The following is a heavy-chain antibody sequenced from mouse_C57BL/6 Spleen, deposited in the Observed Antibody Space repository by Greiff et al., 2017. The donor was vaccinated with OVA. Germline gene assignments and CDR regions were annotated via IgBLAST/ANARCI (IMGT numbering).Heavy chain of an antibody. J-gene: IGHJ2*01. CDR2: IDPSDSYT. V-gene: IGHV1-69*01. D-gene: IGHD2-2*01. Sequence: VKLQQPGAELVMPGASVKLSCKASGYTFTSYWMHWVKQRPGQGLEWIGEIDPSDSYTNYNQKFKGKSTLTVDKSSSTAYMQLSSLTSEDSAVYYCARSFMVPYYFDYWGQGTTLTVSS. CDR3: ARSFMVPYYFDY. CDR1: GYTFTSYW.